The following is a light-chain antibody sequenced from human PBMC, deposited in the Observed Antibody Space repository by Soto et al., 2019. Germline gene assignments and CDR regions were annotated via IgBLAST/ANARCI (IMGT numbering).Light chain of an antibody. CDR1: QSISSW. J-gene: IGKJ4*01. Sequence: LSASVGDRVTITCRASQSISSWLAWYQQKPGKAPKLLIYDASSLESGVPSRFSGSGSGTEFTLTISSLQPDDFATYYCQQYNSNPLTFGGGTRVVIK. CDR2: DAS. V-gene: IGKV1-5*01. CDR3: QQYNSNPLT.